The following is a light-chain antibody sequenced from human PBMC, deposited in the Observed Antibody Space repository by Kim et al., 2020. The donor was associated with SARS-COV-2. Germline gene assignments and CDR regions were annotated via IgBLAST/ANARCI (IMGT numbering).Light chain of an antibody. Sequence: EIVMTQSPATLSVSPGERATLSCRASQSVSSNLAWYHQKPGQAPRLPISGASTRATGIPARFSGTGSGTEFTLTISSLQSEDFAVYYCQQYSNWPYTFGQGTKLEI. CDR1: QSVSSN. J-gene: IGKJ2*01. CDR3: QQYSNWPYT. CDR2: GAS. V-gene: IGKV3-15*01.